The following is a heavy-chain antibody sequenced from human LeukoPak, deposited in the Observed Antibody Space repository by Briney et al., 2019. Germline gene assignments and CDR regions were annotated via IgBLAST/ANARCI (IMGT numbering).Heavy chain of an antibody. Sequence: SVKVSCKASGGTFSSYAISWVRQAPGQGLEWMGGIIPIFGTANYAQKFQGRVTITADKSTGTAYMELSSLRSEDTAVYYCARDGSGYDRWWFDPWGQGTLVTVSS. CDR2: IIPIFGTA. CDR1: GGTFSSYA. CDR3: ARDGSGYDRWWFDP. D-gene: IGHD5-12*01. V-gene: IGHV1-69*06. J-gene: IGHJ5*02.